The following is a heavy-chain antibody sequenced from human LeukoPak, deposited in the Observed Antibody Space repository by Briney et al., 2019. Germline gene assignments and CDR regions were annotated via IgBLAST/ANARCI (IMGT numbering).Heavy chain of an antibody. CDR1: GGSVSRGSYY. CDR2: IYYSGST. Sequence: PSETLSLTCTVSGGSVSRGSYYWSWIRQPPGKGLEWIGYIYYSGSTNYNPSLKSRVTISADTSKNQFSLKLSSVTAADTAVYYCARDPRSSGYCSGGSCSDWFDPWGQGTLVTVSS. J-gene: IGHJ5*02. V-gene: IGHV4-61*01. CDR3: ARDPRSSGYCSGGSCSDWFDP. D-gene: IGHD2-15*01.